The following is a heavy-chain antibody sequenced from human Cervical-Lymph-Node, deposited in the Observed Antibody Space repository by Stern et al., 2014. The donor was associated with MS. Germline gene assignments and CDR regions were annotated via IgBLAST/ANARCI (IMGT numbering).Heavy chain of an antibody. J-gene: IGHJ4*02. CDR1: GFTFADCA. Sequence: EVQLVESGGGSVQPGRSLRLSCAASGFTFADCAMHWVRQAPGKGLEWGSGISWNSNNIGYADSVRGRFTISRDNAKNSLYLQMNGLRPEDTALYYCAKDISERHYYFDSWGEGTLVTVSS. CDR3: AKDISERHYYFDS. V-gene: IGHV3-9*01. CDR2: ISWNSNNI. D-gene: IGHD3-16*02.